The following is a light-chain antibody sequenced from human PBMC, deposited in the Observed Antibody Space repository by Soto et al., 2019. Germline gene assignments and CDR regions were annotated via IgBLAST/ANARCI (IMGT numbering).Light chain of an antibody. V-gene: IGKV3-11*01. CDR3: QQSSNWPYT. CDR1: QSVSSY. J-gene: IGKJ2*01. CDR2: DAS. Sequence: EIVLTQSPATLSLSPGERATLSCRASQSVSSYLAWYQQKPGQAPRLLIYDASNRATGIPARFSGSGSGTDVTLTISSLEPEDFAVYYCQQSSNWPYTFGQGTKLEIK.